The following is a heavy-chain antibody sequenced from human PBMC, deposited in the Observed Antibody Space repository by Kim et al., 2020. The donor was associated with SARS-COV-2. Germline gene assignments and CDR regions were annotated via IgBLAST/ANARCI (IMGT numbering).Heavy chain of an antibody. V-gene: IGHV3-7*05. CDR3: AREAFGLGTS. CDR2: INHDGSEV. Sequence: GGSLRLSCAASGLSLSNYWMDWVRQAPGKGLEWVANINHDGSEVNFLGSVKGRFTISRDNAKNSLYLQMNSLRVEDTAVYYCAREAFGLGTSWGQGTLVTVSS. J-gene: IGHJ1*01. D-gene: IGHD3-10*01. CDR1: GLSLSNYW.